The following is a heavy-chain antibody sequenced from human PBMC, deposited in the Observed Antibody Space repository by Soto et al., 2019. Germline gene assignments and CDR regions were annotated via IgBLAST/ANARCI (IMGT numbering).Heavy chain of an antibody. CDR1: GLTFSSYG. J-gene: IGHJ4*02. CDR3: VKXXSAMLVSPSHFDY. V-gene: IGHV3-30*03. Sequence: QVQLVESGGGVVQPGRSLRLSCVVSGLTFSSYGXHXXXXXXXKGLEWVAGISYDGTNQYYVDSAKGRFTISRDNSKATXYXXXXXXXXXXXXVYYCVKXXSAMLVSPSHFDYWGQGTLVTVSS. D-gene: IGHD3-10*02. CDR2: ISYDGTNQ.